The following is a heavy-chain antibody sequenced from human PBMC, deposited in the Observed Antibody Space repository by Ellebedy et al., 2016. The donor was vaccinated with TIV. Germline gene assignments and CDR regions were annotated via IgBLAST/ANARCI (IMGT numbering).Heavy chain of an antibody. D-gene: IGHD5-18*01. CDR3: ARGAERGYTYGSVY. CDR1: GFTFSSYS. Sequence: GESLKISCAASGFTFSSYSMNWVRQAPGKGLEWVSYISSSGTNIYYADSVKGRFTLSRDNAKKSLYLQMNSLRAEDTAVYYCARGAERGYTYGSVYWGQGTLVTVSS. CDR2: ISSSGTNI. J-gene: IGHJ4*02. V-gene: IGHV3-48*04.